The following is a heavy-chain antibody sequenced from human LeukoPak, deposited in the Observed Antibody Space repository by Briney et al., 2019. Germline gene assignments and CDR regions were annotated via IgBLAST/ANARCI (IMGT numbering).Heavy chain of an antibody. Sequence: SETLSLTCTVSGGSISNNYWSWIRQPAGKGLEWIGRIYASGNTHYNPSLESRVTMSVDMSKSQFSLKLSSVTAADTAVFYCARVGSDGSYFDYWGLGTLVTGSS. CDR1: GGSISNNY. J-gene: IGHJ4*02. D-gene: IGHD1-26*01. CDR3: ARVGSDGSYFDY. CDR2: IYASGNT. V-gene: IGHV4-4*07.